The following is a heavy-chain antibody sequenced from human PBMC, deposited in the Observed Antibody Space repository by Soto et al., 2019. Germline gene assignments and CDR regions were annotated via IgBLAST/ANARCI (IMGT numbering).Heavy chain of an antibody. CDR1: GFIVSSNQ. CDR2: IYSGHTT. CDR3: VRGPSDHKLRLVEWPYGDY. J-gene: IGHJ4*02. Sequence: EVQLVESGGGLIQPGGSLRLSCVASGFIVSSNQMSWVRQAPGKGLEWVSVIYSGHTTYYADSVEGRFTISRYDSKNTLYLQMNSLRVEDTAVYYCVRGPSDHKLRLVEWPYGDYWGQGALVTVSS. D-gene: IGHD3-3*01. V-gene: IGHV3-53*01.